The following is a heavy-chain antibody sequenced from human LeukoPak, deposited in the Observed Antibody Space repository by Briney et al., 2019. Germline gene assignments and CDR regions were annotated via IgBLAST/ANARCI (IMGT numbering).Heavy chain of an antibody. CDR2: IYYSGST. V-gene: IGHV4-39*01. Sequence: SETLSLTCTVSGGSISSSSYYWGWIRQPPGKGLEWIGSIYYSGSTYYNPSLKSRVTISVDTSKNQFSLKLSSVTAADTAVYYCASLRSNSHTTYYFDYWGQGTLVTVSS. D-gene: IGHD1-1*01. J-gene: IGHJ4*02. CDR1: GGSISSSSYY. CDR3: ASLRSNSHTTYYFDY.